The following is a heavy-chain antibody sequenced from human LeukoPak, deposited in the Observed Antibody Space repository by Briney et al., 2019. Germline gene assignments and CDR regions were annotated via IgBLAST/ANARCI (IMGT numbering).Heavy chain of an antibody. CDR2: ISITGSTI. CDR1: GFTFSDYY. Sequence: GGSLRLSCAASGFTFSDYYVSWIRQAPGKGLEWVSYISITGSTIYYADSVRGRFTISRDNAKNSLYLQMNSLRAEDTAVYYCARGLWVATSPLDYWGQGALVTVSS. CDR3: ARGLWVATSPLDY. V-gene: IGHV3-11*01. D-gene: IGHD5-12*01. J-gene: IGHJ4*02.